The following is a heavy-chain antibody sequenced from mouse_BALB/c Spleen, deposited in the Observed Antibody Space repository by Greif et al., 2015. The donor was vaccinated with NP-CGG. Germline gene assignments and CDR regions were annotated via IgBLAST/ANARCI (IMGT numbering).Heavy chain of an antibody. Sequence: EVKVVDSGGGLVQPGGSLKLSCAASGFTFSSYTMSWVRQTPEKRLEWVAYISNGGGSTYYPDTVKGRFTISRDNAKNTLYLQMSSLKSEDTAMYYCAGHGNYAMDYWGQGTSVTVSS. D-gene: IGHD1-1*02. CDR3: AGHGNYAMDY. J-gene: IGHJ4*01. CDR2: ISNGGGST. V-gene: IGHV5-12-2*01. CDR1: GFTFSSYT.